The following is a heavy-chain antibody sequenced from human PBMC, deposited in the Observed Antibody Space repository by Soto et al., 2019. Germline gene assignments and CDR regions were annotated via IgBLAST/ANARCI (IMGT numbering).Heavy chain of an antibody. J-gene: IGHJ4*02. V-gene: IGHV4-59*01. CDR3: ARLGYCSSTSCYVLILDY. CDR2: IYYSGST. CDR1: GGSISSYY. D-gene: IGHD2-2*01. Sequence: PSETLSLTCPVSGGSISSYYWSWIRQPPGKGLEWIGYIYYSGSTNYNPSLKSRVTISVDTSKNQFSLKLSSVTAADTAVYYCARLGYCSSTSCYVLILDYWGQGTLVTVSS.